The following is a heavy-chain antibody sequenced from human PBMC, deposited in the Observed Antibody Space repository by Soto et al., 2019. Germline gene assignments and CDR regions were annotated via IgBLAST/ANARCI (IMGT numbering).Heavy chain of an antibody. CDR2: IWYDGSNK. J-gene: IGHJ6*03. D-gene: IGHD2-2*01. V-gene: IGHV3-33*01. CDR3: ARDSQPSSPPYYYYMDV. CDR1: GFTFSSYG. Sequence: GGSLRLSCAASGFTFSSYGMHWVRQAPGKGLEWVAVIWYDGSNKYYADSVKGRFTISRDNSKNTLYLQMNRLRAEDTAVYYCARDSQPSSPPYYYYMDVWGKGTTVTVSS.